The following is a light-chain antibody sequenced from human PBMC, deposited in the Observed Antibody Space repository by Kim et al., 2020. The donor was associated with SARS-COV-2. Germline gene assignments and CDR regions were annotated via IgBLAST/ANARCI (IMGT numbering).Light chain of an antibody. J-gene: IGLJ2*01. CDR2: GNN. V-gene: IGLV3-19*01. CDR3: NSRDNNDNVL. Sequence: SSELTQDPAVSVALGQTVRITCQGDSLRTYYTTWFQQKPGQAPIVVFYGNNNRPSVIPDRFSGSSSGNTASLTITATQAGDEADYYCNSRDNNDNVLFGGGTQLTVL. CDR1: SLRTYY.